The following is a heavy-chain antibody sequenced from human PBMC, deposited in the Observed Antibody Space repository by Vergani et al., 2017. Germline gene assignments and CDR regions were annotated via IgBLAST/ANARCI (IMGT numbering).Heavy chain of an antibody. CDR2: IYYSGST. D-gene: IGHD2-15*01. CDR1: GGSISSYY. Sequence: QVQLQESGPGLVKPSETLSLTCTVSGGSISSYYWSWIRQPPGKGLEWIGYIYYSGSTNYNPYLKSRVTISVDTSKNQFSLKLSSVTAADTAVYYCARARRYCSGGSCYTALGYWGQGTLVTVSS. V-gene: IGHV4-59*01. J-gene: IGHJ4*02. CDR3: ARARRYCSGGSCYTALGY.